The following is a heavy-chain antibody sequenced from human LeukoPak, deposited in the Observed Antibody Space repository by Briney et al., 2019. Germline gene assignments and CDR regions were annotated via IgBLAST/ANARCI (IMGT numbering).Heavy chain of an antibody. D-gene: IGHD1-26*01. CDR1: GGTFSSYA. CDR2: IIPILGIA. Sequence: GASVKVSCKASGGTFSSYAISWVRQAPGQGLEWMGRIIPILGIANYAQKFQGRVTMTEDTSTDTAYMELSSLRSEDTAVYYCATVSGRWELRVGYWGQGTLVTVSS. J-gene: IGHJ4*02. V-gene: IGHV1-69*04. CDR3: ATVSGRWELRVGY.